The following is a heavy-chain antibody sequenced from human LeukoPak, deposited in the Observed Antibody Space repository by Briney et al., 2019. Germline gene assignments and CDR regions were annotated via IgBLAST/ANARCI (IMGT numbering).Heavy chain of an antibody. J-gene: IGHJ4*02. CDR1: GGTFSSYA. D-gene: IGHD1-26*01. V-gene: IGHV1-69*05. CDR3: ARQVIVGATPNYFDY. Sequence: SVKVSCKASGGTFSSYAISWVRQAPGQGLEWMGGIIPIFGTANYAQKFQGRVTITTDESTSTDYMELSTLRSEDTAVYYCARQVIVGATPNYFDYWGQGTLVTVSS. CDR2: IIPIFGTA.